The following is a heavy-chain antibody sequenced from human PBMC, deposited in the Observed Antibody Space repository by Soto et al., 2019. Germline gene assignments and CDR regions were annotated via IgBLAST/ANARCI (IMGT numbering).Heavy chain of an antibody. D-gene: IGHD2-2*01. CDR3: ARDLEGYCSSTSCSTYYYYYYMDV. CDR1: GDSVSSNSAA. V-gene: IGHV6-1*01. J-gene: IGHJ6*03. CDR2: TYYRSKWYN. Sequence: SQTLSLTCVISGDSVSSNSAAWNWIRQSPSRGLEWLGRTYYRSKWYNDYAVSVKSRITINPDTSKNQFSLQLNSVTPEDTAVYYCARDLEGYCSSTSCSTYYYYYYMDVWGKGTTVTVSS.